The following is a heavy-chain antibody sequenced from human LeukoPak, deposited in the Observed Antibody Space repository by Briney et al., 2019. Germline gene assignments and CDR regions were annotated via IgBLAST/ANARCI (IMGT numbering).Heavy chain of an antibody. CDR3: ARSLLYFDWLSRHIYFDY. V-gene: IGHV4-34*01. D-gene: IGHD3-9*01. CDR1: GGSFSGYY. J-gene: IGHJ4*02. CDR2: INHSGST. Sequence: SETLSLACAVYGGSFSGYYWSWIRQPPGKGLEWIGEINHSGSTNYNPSLKSRVTISVDTSKNQFSLKLSSVTAADTAVYYCARSLLYFDWLSRHIYFDYWGQGTLVTVSS.